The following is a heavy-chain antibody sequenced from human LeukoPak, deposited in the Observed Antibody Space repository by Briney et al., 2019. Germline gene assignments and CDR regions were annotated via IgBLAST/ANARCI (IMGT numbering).Heavy chain of an antibody. D-gene: IGHD2-21*02. CDR3: YFSGDSNTEIQH. V-gene: IGHV1-46*01. CDR1: GYTFTGYY. CDR2: INPSGGST. Sequence: ASVKVSCKASGYTFTGYYMHWVRQAPGQGLEWMGIINPSGGSTSYAQKFQGRVTMTRDTSTSTVYMELSSLRSEDTAVYYCYFSGDSNTEIQHWGQGTLVTVSS. J-gene: IGHJ1*01.